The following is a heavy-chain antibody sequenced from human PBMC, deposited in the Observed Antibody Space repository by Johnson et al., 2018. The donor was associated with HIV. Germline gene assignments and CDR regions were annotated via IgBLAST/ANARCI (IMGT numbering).Heavy chain of an antibody. CDR2: ISYDGSHK. Sequence: QVLLVESGGGVVQPGRSLSLSCAASGFTFSSYAMHWVRQAPGKGLEWVAVISYDGSHKYYADSVKGRFTISRDNSKNTLYLQMNSLRAEDTAVYYCARDGGIAATDAFDIWGQGTMVTVSS. CDR3: ARDGGIAATDAFDI. V-gene: IGHV3-30*04. D-gene: IGHD6-13*01. CDR1: GFTFSSYA. J-gene: IGHJ3*02.